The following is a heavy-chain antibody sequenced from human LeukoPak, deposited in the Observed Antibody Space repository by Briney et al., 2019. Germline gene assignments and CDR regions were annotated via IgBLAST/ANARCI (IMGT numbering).Heavy chain of an antibody. CDR3: AREGQDYDFWSGYPDGFDY. CDR1: GFTFSSYS. CDR2: ISSSSSYI. V-gene: IGHV3-21*01. D-gene: IGHD3-3*01. J-gene: IGHJ4*02. Sequence: GGSLRLSCAASGFTFSSYSMNWVRQAPGKGLEWVSSISSSSSYIYYADSVKGRFTISRDNAKNSLYLQMNSLRAEDTAVYYCAREGQDYDFWSGYPDGFDYWGQGTLVTVSS.